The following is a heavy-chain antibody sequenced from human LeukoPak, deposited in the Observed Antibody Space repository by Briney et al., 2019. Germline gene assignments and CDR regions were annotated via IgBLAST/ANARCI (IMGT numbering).Heavy chain of an antibody. V-gene: IGHV4-38-2*02. J-gene: IGHJ4*02. Sequence: SETLSLTCTVSGYSIRSGYYWGWIRQPPGKGLEWIGSIYHSGSIYHKPSLKSRVTISVDTSKNQFSLKLSSVTAADTAVYYCARDRIYGSGSDHFDYWGQGTLVTVSS. D-gene: IGHD3-10*01. CDR1: GYSIRSGYY. CDR2: IYHSGSI. CDR3: ARDRIYGSGSDHFDY.